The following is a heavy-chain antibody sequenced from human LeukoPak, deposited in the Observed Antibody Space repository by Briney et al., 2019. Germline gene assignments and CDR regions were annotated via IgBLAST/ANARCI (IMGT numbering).Heavy chain of an antibody. CDR2: IYSGGST. J-gene: IGHJ4*02. D-gene: IGHD6-6*01. Sequence: GGSLRLSCAASGFTVSSNYMSWVRQAPGKGLEWVSVIYSGGSTYYADSVKGRFTISRDNSKNTLYLQMNSLRAEDTAVYYCARHPVIAARIYRHEFDYWGQGTLVTVSS. V-gene: IGHV3-66*04. CDR3: ARHPVIAARIYRHEFDY. CDR1: GFTVSSNY.